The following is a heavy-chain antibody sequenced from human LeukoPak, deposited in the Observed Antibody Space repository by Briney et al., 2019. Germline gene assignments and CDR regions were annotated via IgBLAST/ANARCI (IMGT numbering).Heavy chain of an antibody. J-gene: IGHJ4*02. CDR1: GYTFTSYA. D-gene: IGHD3-10*01. CDR3: ARGGLWFGSLGLYLDY. V-gene: IGHV1-3*01. CDR2: INAGNGNT. Sequence: ASVKVSCKASGYTFTSYAMHWVRQAPGQRLEWMGWINAGNGNTKYSQKFQGRVTITRDTSASTAYMELSSLRSEDTAVYYCARGGLWFGSLGLYLDYWGQGTLVTVSS.